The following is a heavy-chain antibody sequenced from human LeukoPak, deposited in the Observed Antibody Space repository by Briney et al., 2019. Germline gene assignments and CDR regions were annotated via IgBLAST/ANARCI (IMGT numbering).Heavy chain of an antibody. V-gene: IGHV3-53*01. CDR1: GFSVSNNY. CDR2: IYSGGTT. J-gene: IGHJ4*02. CDR3: ARLYSYAFDY. Sequence: PGGSLRLSCAVSGFSVSNNYMSWVRQAPGKGLEWVSVIYSGGTTYYADSVKGRFTISRGNPKNTLYLQMNSLRGEDTALYYCARLYSYAFDYWGQGTLVTVSS. D-gene: IGHD5-18*01.